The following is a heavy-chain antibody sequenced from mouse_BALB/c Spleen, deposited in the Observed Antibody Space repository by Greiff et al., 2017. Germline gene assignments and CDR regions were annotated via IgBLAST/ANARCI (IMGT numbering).Heavy chain of an antibody. J-gene: IGHJ4*01. D-gene: IGHD2-2*01. CDR3: ARGGYVGSMDY. V-gene: IGHV1-4*01. Sequence: VQLQQSGAELARPGASVKMSCKASGYTFTSYTMHWVKQRPGQGLEWIGYINPSTGYTEYNQKFKDKATLTADKSSSTAYMQLSSLTSEDSAVYYCARGGYVGSMDYWGQGTSVTVSS. CDR1: GYTFTSYT. CDR2: INPSTGYT.